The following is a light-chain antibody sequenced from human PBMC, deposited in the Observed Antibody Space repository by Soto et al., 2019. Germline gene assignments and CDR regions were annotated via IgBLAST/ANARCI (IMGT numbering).Light chain of an antibody. CDR3: QSFDSSLRVYV. Sequence: QSVLTQPPSVSGAPGQRVTNSCTGSSSNFGAGYEVHWYKQLPGAAPTLVIFNNLNRPSGVPERFSGSKSGTSASLVISGLQAEDEADYYCQSFDSSLRVYVFXSGTKVTVL. V-gene: IGLV1-40*01. CDR1: SSNFGAGYE. J-gene: IGLJ1*01. CDR2: NNL.